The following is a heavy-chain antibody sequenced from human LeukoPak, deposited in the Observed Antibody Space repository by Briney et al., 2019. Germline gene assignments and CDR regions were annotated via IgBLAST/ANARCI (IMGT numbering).Heavy chain of an antibody. CDR2: IRSSGDTI. D-gene: IGHD5-12*01. J-gene: IGHJ4*02. Sequence: GSLRLSCAASGFTFSSYEMNWVRQAPGKGLEWVSYIRSSGDTIYYADSVKGRFTISRDNAKNSLYLQMNSLRAEDTALYYCAKAAPYSGYDTFFDYWGQGTLVTVSS. V-gene: IGHV3-48*03. CDR3: AKAAPYSGYDTFFDY. CDR1: GFTFSSYE.